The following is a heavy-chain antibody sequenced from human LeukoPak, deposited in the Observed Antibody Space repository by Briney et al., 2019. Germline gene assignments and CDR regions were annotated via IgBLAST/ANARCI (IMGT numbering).Heavy chain of an antibody. J-gene: IGHJ4*02. D-gene: IGHD3-22*01. CDR1: GYTFTSYC. CDR2: ISAYNGNT. Sequence: ASVKVSCKASGYTFTSYCISWVRQAPGQGLEWMGWISAYNGNTNYAQKLQGRVTMTTDTSTSTAYMELRSLRSDDTAVYYCARENDYYDSSGYYIWGQGTLVTVSS. V-gene: IGHV1-18*01. CDR3: ARENDYYDSSGYYI.